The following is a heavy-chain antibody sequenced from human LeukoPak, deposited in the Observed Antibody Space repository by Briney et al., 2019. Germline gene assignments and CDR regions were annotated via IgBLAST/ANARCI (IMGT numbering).Heavy chain of an antibody. CDR1: GYTFTSYD. CDR3: ARDHVGATWDY. CDR2: MNPNSGNT. J-gene: IGHJ4*02. Sequence: ASVKVSCKASGYTFTSYDINWVRQATGQGLEWMGWMNPNSGNTGYAQKFQGRVTMTTDTSTSTAYMELRSLRSDDTAVYYCARDHVGATWDYWGQGTLVTVSS. D-gene: IGHD1-26*01. V-gene: IGHV1-8*01.